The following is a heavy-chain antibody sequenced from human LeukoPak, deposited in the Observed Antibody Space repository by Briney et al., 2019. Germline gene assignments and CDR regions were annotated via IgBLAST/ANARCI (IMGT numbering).Heavy chain of an antibody. V-gene: IGHV4-59*08. D-gene: IGHD3-10*01. CDR3: ATHRVPYNWFDP. Sequence: SETLSLTCTVSGGSISSYYWSWIRQPPGKGQEWIGYIYYSGSTNYNPSLKSRVTISVDTSKNQFSLKLSSVTAADTAVYYCATHRVPYNWFDPWGQGTLVTVSS. J-gene: IGHJ5*02. CDR1: GGSISSYY. CDR2: IYYSGST.